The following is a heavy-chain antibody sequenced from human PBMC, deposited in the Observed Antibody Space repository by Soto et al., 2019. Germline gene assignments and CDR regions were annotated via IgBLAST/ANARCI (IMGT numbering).Heavy chain of an antibody. CDR3: ASRYGGTFDF. D-gene: IGHD2-15*01. J-gene: IGHJ5*01. Sequence: SETLSLTCTVSGGSISSYYWSWIRQPPGKGLEWIGYIYYSGSTNYNPSLKSRVTISVDTSKNHFSLKLSSVTSADTAVYYCASRYGGTFDFWGQGTLDIVSS. CDR2: IYYSGST. CDR1: GGSISSYY. V-gene: IGHV4-59*01.